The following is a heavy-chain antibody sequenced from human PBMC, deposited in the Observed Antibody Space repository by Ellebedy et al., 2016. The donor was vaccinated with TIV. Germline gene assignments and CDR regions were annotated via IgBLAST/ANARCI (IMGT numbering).Heavy chain of an antibody. CDR3: ASEGGDTATPNH. Sequence: SETLSLXCAVSGGSISSSSYYWGWIRQPPGKGLEWIGSIYYSGSTYYNPSLKSRVTISVDTSKNQFSLKLSSVTAADTAVYYCASEGGDTATPNHWGQGTLVTVSS. D-gene: IGHD5-18*01. CDR2: IYYSGST. J-gene: IGHJ5*02. V-gene: IGHV4-39*07. CDR1: GGSISSSSYY.